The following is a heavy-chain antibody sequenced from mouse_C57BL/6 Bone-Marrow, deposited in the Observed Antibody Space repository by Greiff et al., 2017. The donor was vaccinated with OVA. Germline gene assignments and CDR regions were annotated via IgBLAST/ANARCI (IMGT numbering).Heavy chain of an antibody. Sequence: LQQSGAELVRPGSSVKLSCKDSYFAFMASAMHWVKQRPGHGLDWIGSFTLYSDATEYSENFKGKATLTANTSSSTAYMELSSLTSEDAAVYDCASGNYFAYWGQGTVVTVSA. CDR2: FTLYSDAT. J-gene: IGHJ3*01. V-gene: IGHV1-49*01. CDR3: ASGNYFAY. CDR1: YFAFMASA. D-gene: IGHD2-1*01.